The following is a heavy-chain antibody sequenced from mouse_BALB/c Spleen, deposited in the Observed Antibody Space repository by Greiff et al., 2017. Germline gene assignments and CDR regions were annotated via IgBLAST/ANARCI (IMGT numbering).Heavy chain of an antibody. CDR2: IWAGGST. CDR1: GFSLTSYG. V-gene: IGHV2-9*02. D-gene: IGHD2-14*01. J-gene: IGHJ3*01. Sequence: VKLVESGPGLVAPSQSLSITCTVSGFSLTSYGVHWVRQPPGKGLEWLGVIWAGGSTNYNSALMSRLSISKDNSKSQVFLKMNSLQTDDTAMYYCARGEVRREAWFAYWGQGTLVTVSA. CDR3: ARGEVRREAWFAY.